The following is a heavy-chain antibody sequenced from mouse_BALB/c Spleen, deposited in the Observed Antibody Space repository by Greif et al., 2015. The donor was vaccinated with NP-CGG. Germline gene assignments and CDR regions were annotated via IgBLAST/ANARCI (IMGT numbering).Heavy chain of an antibody. D-gene: IGHD2-10*01. J-gene: IGHJ4*01. CDR1: GYTFTSYW. CDR2: IYPGRGIT. V-gene: IGHV1-55*01. Sequence: QVQLQQSGAELVKPGASVKMSCKASGYTFTSYWINWVKQRPGQGLEWIGDIYPGRGITNYNEKFKSKATLTLDTSSSTAYMQLSSLTSEDSAVYYCSRSYYGNYYYVMDYWGQGTSVTVSS. CDR3: SRSYYGNYYYVMDY.